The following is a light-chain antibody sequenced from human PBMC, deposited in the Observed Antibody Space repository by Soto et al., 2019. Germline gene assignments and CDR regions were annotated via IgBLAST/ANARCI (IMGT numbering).Light chain of an antibody. V-gene: IGKV3-15*01. CDR3: QQYNNWPALT. CDR1: QSVGSN. J-gene: IGKJ4*01. CDR2: GAS. Sequence: EIVVTQSPATLSVSPGERATLSCRASQSVGSNFAWYQQKPGQTPRLLIYGASTRATGIPVRFSGSGSGTEFTLPISSLQSEDFAVYYCQQYNNWPALTFGGGTKVEIK.